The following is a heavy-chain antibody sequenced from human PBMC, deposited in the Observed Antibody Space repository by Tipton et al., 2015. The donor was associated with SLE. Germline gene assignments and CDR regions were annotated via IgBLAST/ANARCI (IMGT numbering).Heavy chain of an antibody. V-gene: IGHV4-59*11. CDR3: ARDRVTIFGVVDAFDI. D-gene: IGHD3-3*01. Sequence: TLSLTCTVSGGSISSHYWSWIRQPPGKGLEWIGYIYFTGSTNYNPSLKSRVTISVDMSKNQFSLKLTSVTAADTAVYYCARDRVTIFGVVDAFDIWGQGTMVTVSS. J-gene: IGHJ3*02. CDR1: GGSISSHY. CDR2: IYFTGST.